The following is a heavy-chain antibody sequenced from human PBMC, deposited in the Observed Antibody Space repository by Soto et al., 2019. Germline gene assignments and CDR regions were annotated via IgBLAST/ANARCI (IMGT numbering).Heavy chain of an antibody. CDR3: ARDFPTRSYGVDV. CDR2: INPNSGGT. V-gene: IGHV1-2*02. J-gene: IGHJ6*02. Sequence: QAQLVQSGAEVKKPGASVKVSCKASGYTFTGAYIHWVRQAPGQGLEWMGCINPNSGGTEFAQKFQGRVTVTRDTSITTVYMEMNRLRSDDTGVYYCARDFPTRSYGVDVWGQGTAVTVSS. D-gene: IGHD3-10*01. CDR1: GYTFTGAY.